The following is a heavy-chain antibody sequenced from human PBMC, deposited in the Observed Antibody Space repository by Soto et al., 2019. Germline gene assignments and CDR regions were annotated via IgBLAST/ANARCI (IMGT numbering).Heavy chain of an antibody. V-gene: IGHV3-30*18. D-gene: IGHD5-12*01. Sequence: PGGSLRLSXAASGFTFSSYGMHWVRQAPGKGLEWVAVISYDGSNKYYADSVKGRFTISRDNSKNTLYLQMNSLRAEDTAVYYCAKDLGIVATPQSPYYYYGMDVWGQGTTVTVSS. CDR2: ISYDGSNK. CDR3: AKDLGIVATPQSPYYYYGMDV. J-gene: IGHJ6*02. CDR1: GFTFSSYG.